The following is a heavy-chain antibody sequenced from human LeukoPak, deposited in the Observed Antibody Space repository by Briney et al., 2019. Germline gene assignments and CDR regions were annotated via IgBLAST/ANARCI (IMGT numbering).Heavy chain of an antibody. Sequence: PSETLSLTCAVYGGSFSGYYWSWVRQAPGKGLEWVSDISVSGSNTYYADSVKGRFTISRDNFKNTLYLQMNSLRAEDTAVYYCAKKTGPYSSSCPDYWGQGTLVTVSS. D-gene: IGHD6-13*01. V-gene: IGHV3-23*01. CDR3: AKKTGPYSSSCPDY. J-gene: IGHJ4*02. CDR1: GGSFSGYY. CDR2: ISVSGSNT.